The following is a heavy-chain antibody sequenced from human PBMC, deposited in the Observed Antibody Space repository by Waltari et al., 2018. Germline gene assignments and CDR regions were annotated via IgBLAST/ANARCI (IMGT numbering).Heavy chain of an antibody. V-gene: IGHV3-9*01. D-gene: IGHD6-6*01. Sequence: EVQLVESGGGLVQPGRSLRLSCAASGFTFDDYAMHWVRQAPGKGLEWVSGISWNSGSIGYADSVKGRFTISRDNAKNSLYLQMNSLRAEDTALYYCAKEGDSSSSFDYWGQGTLVTVSS. J-gene: IGHJ4*02. CDR3: AKEGDSSSSFDY. CDR2: ISWNSGSI. CDR1: GFTFDDYA.